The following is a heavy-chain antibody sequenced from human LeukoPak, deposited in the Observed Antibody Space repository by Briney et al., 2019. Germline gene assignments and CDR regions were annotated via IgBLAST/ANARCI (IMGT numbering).Heavy chain of an antibody. Sequence: PGGSLRLSCATSGFTFSSYAMSWVRQAPGKGLEWVSGISGSGGSTYYADSVRGRFTISRDNSKNTLYLQMNSLRAEDTAVYYCAKPQSSSSWSPVDYWGQGTLVTVSS. CDR1: GFTFSSYA. V-gene: IGHV3-23*01. CDR2: ISGSGGST. J-gene: IGHJ4*02. D-gene: IGHD6-6*01. CDR3: AKPQSSSSWSPVDY.